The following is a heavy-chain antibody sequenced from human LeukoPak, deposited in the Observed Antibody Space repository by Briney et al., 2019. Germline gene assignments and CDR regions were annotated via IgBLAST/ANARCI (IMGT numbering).Heavy chain of an antibody. CDR3: ARLGNSGYYFDY. CDR2: IYSGGRT. CDR1: GFTFSSYA. D-gene: IGHD4-23*01. Sequence: GGSLRLSCAASGFTFSSYAMSWVRQAPGKGLEWVSVIYSGGRTYYADSVKGRFTISRDNSKNTLYLQMNSLRAEDTAVYYCARLGNSGYYFDYWGQGTLVTVSS. V-gene: IGHV3-53*01. J-gene: IGHJ4*02.